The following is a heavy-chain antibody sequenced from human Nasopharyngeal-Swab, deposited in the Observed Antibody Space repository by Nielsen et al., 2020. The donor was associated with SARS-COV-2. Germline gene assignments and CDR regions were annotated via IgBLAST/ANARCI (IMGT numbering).Heavy chain of an antibody. CDR1: GFTFSDYY. Sequence: GESLKISCAASGFTFSDYYMSWIRQAPGKGLEWVSYISSSSSYTNYADSVKGRFTISRDNAKNSLYLQMNSLRAEDTAVYYCARGGANYDFWSGYYPMDYWGQGTLVTVSS. D-gene: IGHD3-3*01. V-gene: IGHV3-11*06. CDR2: ISSSSSYT. CDR3: ARGGANYDFWSGYYPMDY. J-gene: IGHJ4*02.